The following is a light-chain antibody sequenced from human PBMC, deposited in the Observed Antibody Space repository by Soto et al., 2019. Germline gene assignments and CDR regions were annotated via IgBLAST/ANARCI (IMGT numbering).Light chain of an antibody. Sequence: EIVLTQSPGTLSLSPGERATLSCRASQSVSSSYLAWYQQNRGQAPRLLIYGASSRAPGIPDRFGGSGSGTDFTLTICRLEPEDFAVYYCQQYGSSRWTFGQGTKVDIK. CDR3: QQYGSSRWT. J-gene: IGKJ1*01. V-gene: IGKV3-20*01. CDR1: QSVSSSY. CDR2: GAS.